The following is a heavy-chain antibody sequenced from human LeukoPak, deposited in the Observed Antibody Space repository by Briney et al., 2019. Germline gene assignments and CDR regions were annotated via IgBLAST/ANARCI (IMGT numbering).Heavy chain of an antibody. J-gene: IGHJ4*02. CDR2: IKKDGSEK. Sequence: PGGSLRLSCAASGFTFSSYWMSWVRQAPGKGLEWVANIKKDGSEKYYVDSVKGRFTISRDNAKTSLYLHMISLRAEDTAVHYCARHLSGVTGYTYGRGIDYWGQGTLVTVSS. D-gene: IGHD5-18*01. CDR3: ARHLSGVTGYTYGRGIDY. CDR1: GFTFSSYW. V-gene: IGHV3-7*01.